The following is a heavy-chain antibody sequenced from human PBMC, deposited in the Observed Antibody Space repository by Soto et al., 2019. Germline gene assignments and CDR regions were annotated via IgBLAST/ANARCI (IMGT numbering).Heavy chain of an antibody. V-gene: IGHV3-48*02. J-gene: IGHJ4*02. CDR2: ISTTSSSI. CDR1: GFTFSSYS. Sequence: GGSLSLSCAASGFTFSSYSMNWVRQAPGKGLEWISYISTTSSSIYYADSVKGRFTISRDNAKNSLFLQMNSLRDEDTADYYCARKGVAFDYWGQGAKVTVSS. D-gene: IGHD3-3*01. CDR3: ARKGVAFDY.